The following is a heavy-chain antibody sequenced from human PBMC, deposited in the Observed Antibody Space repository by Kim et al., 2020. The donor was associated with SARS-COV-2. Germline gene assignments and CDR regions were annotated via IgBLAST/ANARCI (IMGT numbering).Heavy chain of an antibody. D-gene: IGHD6-6*01. CDR3: AREDGSSSTDY. V-gene: IGHV4-31*02. Sequence: SCSPSLKSRVTLSVATSKNQFSLKLSAVSAAETAVYYCAREDGSSSTDYWGQGTLVTFSS. J-gene: IGHJ4*02.